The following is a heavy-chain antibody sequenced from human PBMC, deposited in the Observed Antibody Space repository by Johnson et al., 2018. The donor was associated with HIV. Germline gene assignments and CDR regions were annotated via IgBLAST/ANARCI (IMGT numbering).Heavy chain of an antibody. Sequence: QVQLVESGGGLIQPGGSLRLSCAASGFTFSSYAMHWVRQAPGKGLEWVAVISYDGSEKYFADSVKGRFTISRDSSKNTLYLQMNSLRAEDTAVYYCARGTGTDDAFDIWGQGTMVTVSS. V-gene: IGHV3-30*14. CDR1: GFTFSSYA. CDR2: ISYDGSEK. D-gene: IGHD1-1*01. J-gene: IGHJ3*02. CDR3: ARGTGTDDAFDI.